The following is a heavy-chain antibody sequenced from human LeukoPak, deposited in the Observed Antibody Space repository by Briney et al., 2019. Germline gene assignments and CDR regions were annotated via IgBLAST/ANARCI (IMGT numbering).Heavy chain of an antibody. CDR3: AKGNSGYDLAIDY. D-gene: IGHD5-12*01. CDR1: GFTFNNYA. CDR2: VGGFGRRT. J-gene: IGHJ4*02. Sequence: SGGSLRLSCAASGFTFNNYAMNWVRQAPGKGLEWVSTVGGFGRRTYYADSVQGRFTISRDNSKNTLYLQMHSLRTEDTAVYYCAKGNSGYDLAIDYWGQGTLVTVSS. V-gene: IGHV3-23*01.